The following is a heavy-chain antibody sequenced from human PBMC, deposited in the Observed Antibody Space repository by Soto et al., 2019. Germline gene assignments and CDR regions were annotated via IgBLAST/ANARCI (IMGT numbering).Heavy chain of an antibody. CDR3: AKGFIVVVTAIRPDDNFDV. CDR1: GFTFNTYA. D-gene: IGHD2-21*02. Sequence: LRLSCAASGFTFNTYAMNWVRQAPGKGLEWVASISGSGGTINYADSVKGRFTTSRDTSKNTLYLQMNSLSAEDTAVYYCAKGFIVVVTAIRPDDNFDVWGQGTMVTVSS. V-gene: IGHV3-23*01. CDR2: ISGSGGTI. J-gene: IGHJ3*01.